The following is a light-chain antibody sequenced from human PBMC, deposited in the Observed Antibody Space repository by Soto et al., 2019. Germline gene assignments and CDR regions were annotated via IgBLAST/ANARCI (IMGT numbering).Light chain of an antibody. J-gene: IGLJ1*01. V-gene: IGLV1-44*01. CDR2: SNT. Sequence: QSVLTRPPSVSGTPGQTVTISCSGSSSNIGKNTVNWYQHLPGTAPQLLIYSNTQRPLGVSVRFSGSKSGTSASLAISGLQSEDEADYYCAVWDDSLYVFGTGTKVTL. CDR1: SSNIGKNT. CDR3: AVWDDSLYV.